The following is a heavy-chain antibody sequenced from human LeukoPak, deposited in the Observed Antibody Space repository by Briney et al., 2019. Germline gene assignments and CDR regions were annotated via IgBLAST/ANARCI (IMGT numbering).Heavy chain of an antibody. J-gene: IGHJ6*02. CDR2: INPNTGVT. V-gene: IGHV1-2*02. CDR1: RYTFTGYY. D-gene: IGHD4-17*01. Sequence: ASVKVSCKASRYTFTGYYMHWVRQAPGQGLGWMGWINPNTGVTNYAQKLQGRVTLTRDTSIITAYMELTRLRSDDTAMYYCARDRSTVTTGYYGMDVWGQGTTLTVSS. CDR3: ARDRSTVTTGYYGMDV.